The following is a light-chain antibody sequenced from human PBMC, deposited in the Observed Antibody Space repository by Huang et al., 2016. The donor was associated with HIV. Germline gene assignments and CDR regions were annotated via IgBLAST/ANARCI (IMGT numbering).Light chain of an antibody. V-gene: IGKV3-11*01. J-gene: IGKJ5*01. CDR3: QQRSNPT. CDR2: DAS. Sequence: EIVLTQSPATLSLSPGERATLSCRARQSVSSYLAWYQQKPGQAPRLLIYDASNSATGVPARLSGSGSGTDFTLTISGLEPEDFAVYYCQQRSNPTFGQGTRLEIK. CDR1: QSVSSY.